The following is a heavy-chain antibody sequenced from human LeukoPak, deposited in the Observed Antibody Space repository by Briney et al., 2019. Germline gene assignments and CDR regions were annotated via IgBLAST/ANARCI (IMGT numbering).Heavy chain of an antibody. V-gene: IGHV3-23*01. CDR2: ITGSGGTT. Sequence: PGGSLRLSCAASGFTFSDYYMSWIRQAPGKGLNWVSTITGSGGTTYYADSVKGRFTISRDNSKNTLFLQMHSLRAEDTAIYYCAKHATEGGSSSTSSWDYWGQGTLVTVSS. CDR3: AKHATEGGSSSTSSWDY. J-gene: IGHJ4*02. D-gene: IGHD2-2*01. CDR1: GFTFSDYY.